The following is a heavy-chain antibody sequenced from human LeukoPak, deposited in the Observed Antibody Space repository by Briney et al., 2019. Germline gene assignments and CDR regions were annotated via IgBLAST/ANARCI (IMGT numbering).Heavy chain of an antibody. CDR2: IIPIFGTA. CDR1: GGTFSSYA. CDR3: ARDRAIAVAGKFDY. J-gene: IGHJ4*02. Sequence: SSVKVSCKASGGTFSSYAISWVRQAPGQGLEWVGGIIPIFGTAIYAQKFQGRVTITADESTSTAYMELSSLRSEDTAVYYCARDRAIAVAGKFDYWGQGTLVTVSS. V-gene: IGHV1-69*01. D-gene: IGHD6-19*01.